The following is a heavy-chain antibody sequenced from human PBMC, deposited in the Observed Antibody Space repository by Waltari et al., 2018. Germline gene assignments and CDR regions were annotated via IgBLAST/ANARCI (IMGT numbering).Heavy chain of an antibody. V-gene: IGHV1-69*01. CDR3: ASYNPGYGKSTVDLDY. D-gene: IGHD2-15*01. CDR1: GGTFSSYV. Sequence: QVRLVQSGAEVKKPGSSVKVSCKASGGTFSSYVISWVRQAPGRGLEWLGGVIPLFGTSNPAQKFQDRLRITADESTATAHMELSSLISDDTAVYYCASYNPGYGKSTVDLDYWGQGTLVTVSS. J-gene: IGHJ4*02. CDR2: VIPLFGTS.